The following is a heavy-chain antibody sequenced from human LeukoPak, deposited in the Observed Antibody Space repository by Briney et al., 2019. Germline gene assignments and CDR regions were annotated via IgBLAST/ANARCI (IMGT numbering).Heavy chain of an antibody. Sequence: PGGSLRLSCTASGFGFGDDAWSWFRQAPGRGLEFVSFIRKKGYGETTDYAASVRGRFTISRDDAKSTAYLQMNSLEIEDTALYYCSRGLHDYGDSNYYFDQWGRGTQVTVSS. CDR3: SRGLHDYGDSNYYFDQ. D-gene: IGHD4-17*01. CDR2: IRKKGYGETT. CDR1: GFGFGDDA. V-gene: IGHV3-49*03. J-gene: IGHJ4*02.